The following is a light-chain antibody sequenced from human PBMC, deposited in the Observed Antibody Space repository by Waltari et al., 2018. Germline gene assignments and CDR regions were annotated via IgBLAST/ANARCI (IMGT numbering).Light chain of an antibody. J-gene: IGKJ1*01. CDR1: QGLSSY. Sequence: NQSPLSLSASKGPRLTVTCRASQGLSSYFAWYQHKPAEAPKLLIYAASTWQRGVPARVSGSGSGTDFTLTISCLQSDDFATYYCQQDNSYPRTFGLGTKVEIK. CDR3: QQDNSYPRT. CDR2: AAS. V-gene: IGKV1-8*01.